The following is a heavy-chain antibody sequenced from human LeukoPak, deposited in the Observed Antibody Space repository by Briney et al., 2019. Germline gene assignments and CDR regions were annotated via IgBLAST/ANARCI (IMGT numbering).Heavy chain of an antibody. CDR1: GYTFTGYY. D-gene: IGHD3-22*01. V-gene: IGHV1-2*02. CDR2: INPNSGGT. J-gene: IGHJ4*02. CDR3: ARRILRDSSGYPPSFGY. Sequence: ASVKVSCKASGYTFTGYYMHWVRQAPGQGLEWMGWINPNSGGTNYAQKFQGRVTMTRDTSISTAYMELSGLRSDDTAVYYCARRILRDSSGYPPSFGYWGQGTLVTVSS.